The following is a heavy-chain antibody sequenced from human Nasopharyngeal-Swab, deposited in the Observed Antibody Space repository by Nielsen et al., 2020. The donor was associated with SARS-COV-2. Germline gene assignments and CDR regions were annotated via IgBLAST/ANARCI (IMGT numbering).Heavy chain of an antibody. CDR1: GCSISSGSYY. J-gene: IGHJ3*02. Sequence: SETLSLTCTVSGCSISSGSYYCSWIRQPAGKGLEWIGRIYTSGSTNYNPSLKSRVTISVDTSKNQFSLKLSSVTAADTAVYYCAREGDYYGSGSYPDAFDIWGQGTMVTVSS. CDR2: IYTSGST. CDR3: AREGDYYGSGSYPDAFDI. V-gene: IGHV4-61*02. D-gene: IGHD3-10*01.